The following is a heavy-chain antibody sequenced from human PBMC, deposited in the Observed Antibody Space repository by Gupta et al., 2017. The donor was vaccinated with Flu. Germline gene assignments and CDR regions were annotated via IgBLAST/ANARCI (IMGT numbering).Heavy chain of an antibody. V-gene: IGHV3-7*04. Sequence: EVRLVESEGGLVQPGGSLRLSCAASGLTFSSYWMSWVRQTPEKGLEWVANINQDGSQKHFLDTVGCRFTISRDNARNSLELHMTRLRDEDTAVYYCARDSAGAEAANLDHWGQGTLVTVSS. D-gene: IGHD2-15*01. CDR3: ARDSAGAEAANLDH. CDR2: INQDGSQK. CDR1: GLTFSSYW. J-gene: IGHJ4*02.